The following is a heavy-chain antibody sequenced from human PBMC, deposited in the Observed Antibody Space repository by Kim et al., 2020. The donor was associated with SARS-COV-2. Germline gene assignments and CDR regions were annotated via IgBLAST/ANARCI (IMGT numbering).Heavy chain of an antibody. CDR2: INAGNGNT. CDR3: AQKVLAAAGTGPEYYYYGMDV. Sequence: ASVKVSCKASGYTFTSYAMHWVRQAPGQRLEWMGWINAGNGNTKYSQKFQGRVTITRDTSASTAYMELSSLRSEDTAVYYCAQKVLAAAGTGPEYYYYGMDVWGQGTTVTVSS. CDR1: GYTFTSYA. J-gene: IGHJ6*02. V-gene: IGHV1-3*01. D-gene: IGHD6-13*01.